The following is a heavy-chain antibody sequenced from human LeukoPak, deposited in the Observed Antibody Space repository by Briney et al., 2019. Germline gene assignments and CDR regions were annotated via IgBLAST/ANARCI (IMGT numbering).Heavy chain of an antibody. V-gene: IGHV1-46*01. CDR3: ARDLGGSGSYLDAFDI. CDR2: INPSGGST. CDR1: GYTFTSYY. J-gene: IGHJ3*02. D-gene: IGHD3-10*01. Sequence: VASVKVSCKASGYTFTSYYMHWVRQAPGQGLEWMGIINPSGGSTSYAQKFQGRVTMTRDTSTSTVYMELSSLRSEDTAVYYCARDLGGSGSYLDAFDIWGQGTMVTVSS.